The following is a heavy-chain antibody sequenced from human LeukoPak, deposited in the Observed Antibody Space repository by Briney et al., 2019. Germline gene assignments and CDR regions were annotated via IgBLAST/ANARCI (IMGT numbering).Heavy chain of an antibody. CDR1: GGSFSGYY. CDR2: INHSGST. CDR3: ARATHYYGSGSYYNH. Sequence: SETLSLTCAVYGGSFSGYYWSWIRQPPGKGLEWIGEINHSGSTNYNPSLKSRVTISVDTSKNQFSLKLSSVTAADTAVYYCARATHYYGSGSYYNHWGQGTLVTVSS. J-gene: IGHJ4*02. D-gene: IGHD3-10*01. V-gene: IGHV4-34*01.